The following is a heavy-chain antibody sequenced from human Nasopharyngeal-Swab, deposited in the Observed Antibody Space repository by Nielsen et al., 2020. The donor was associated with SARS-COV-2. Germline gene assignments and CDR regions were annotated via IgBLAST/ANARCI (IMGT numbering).Heavy chain of an antibody. CDR2: TYYRSKWYI. D-gene: IGHD1-14*01. CDR3: ARIAQAAEPH. V-gene: IGHV6-1*01. J-gene: IGHJ4*02. Sequence: SQTLSLTCAISGDSVSSNSAAWSWIRQSPSRGLEWLGRTYYRSKWYIDYAASVKSRITINTDTSKNQFSLQLSSVTPEDTAVYYCARIAQAAEPHWGQGTLVTVSS. CDR1: GDSVSSNSAA.